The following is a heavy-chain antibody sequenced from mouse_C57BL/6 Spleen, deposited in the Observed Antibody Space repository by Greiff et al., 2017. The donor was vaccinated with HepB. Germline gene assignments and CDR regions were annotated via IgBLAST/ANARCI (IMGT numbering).Heavy chain of an antibody. Sequence: VKLQQPGAELVKPGASVKLSCKASGYTFTSYWMHWVKQRPGQGLEWIGMIHPNSGSTNYNEKFKSKATLTVDKSSSTAYMQLSSLTSEDYAVYYCASGGSYYAMDYWGQGTSVTVSS. CDR2: IHPNSGST. CDR1: GYTFTSYW. J-gene: IGHJ4*01. V-gene: IGHV1-64*01. CDR3: ASGGSYYAMDY.